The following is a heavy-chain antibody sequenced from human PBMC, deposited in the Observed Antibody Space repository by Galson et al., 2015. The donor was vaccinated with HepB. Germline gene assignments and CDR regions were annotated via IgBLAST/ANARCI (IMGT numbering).Heavy chain of an antibody. Sequence: SLRLSCASSGFSFSNYAIHWVRQAPGKGLEWMAVISYDGSFRYYSDSVKGRFTVSRDPSRSILYLQMNSLRVDDTAVYYCAKGGPGRIGMMINRSLAFDPWGQGTLVIAAS. CDR3: AKGGPGRIGMMINRSLAFDP. D-gene: IGHD3-16*01. CDR1: GFSFSNYA. V-gene: IGHV3-30*18. CDR2: ISYDGSFR. J-gene: IGHJ5*02.